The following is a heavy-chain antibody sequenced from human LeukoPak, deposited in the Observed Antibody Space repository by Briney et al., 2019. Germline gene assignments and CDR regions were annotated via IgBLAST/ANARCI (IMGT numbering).Heavy chain of an antibody. D-gene: IGHD3-10*01. CDR1: GYTFTSYY. CDR3: AREKDPLRYGSGSYCDY. Sequence: ASVKVSCKASGYTFTSYYMHWVRQAPGQGLEWIGIINPSGGSTSYAQKFQGRVTMTRDTSTSTVYMELSSLRSEDTAVYYCAREKDPLRYGSGSYCDYWGQGTLVTVSS. V-gene: IGHV1-46*03. J-gene: IGHJ4*02. CDR2: INPSGGST.